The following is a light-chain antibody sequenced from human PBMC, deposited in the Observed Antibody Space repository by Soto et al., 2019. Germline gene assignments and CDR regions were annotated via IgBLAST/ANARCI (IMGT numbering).Light chain of an antibody. V-gene: IGKV3-15*01. J-gene: IGKJ2*01. CDR1: QSVSSN. Sequence: EIVMTQSPATLSVSPGERATLSCRASQSVSSNLAWYQQKPGQAPRLLIYGASTRATGIPARFSGSGSGTEFTLTISSLQSEDFAVDYWQQYNNWPQYTFGQGTKLEIK. CDR2: GAS. CDR3: QQYNNWPQYT.